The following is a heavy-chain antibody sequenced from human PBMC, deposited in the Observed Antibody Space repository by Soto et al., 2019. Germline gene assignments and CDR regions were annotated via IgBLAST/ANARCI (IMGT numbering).Heavy chain of an antibody. CDR3: VKDQGGYSGYVFDY. D-gene: IGHD5-12*01. J-gene: IGHJ4*02. CDR2: ISSNGGST. CDR1: GLSVSIYA. V-gene: IGHV3-64D*06. Sequence: SCSASGLSVSIYARHLVCKDQGKGLEYVSAISSNGGSTYYADSVKGRFTISRDNSKNTLYLQMSSLRAEDTAVYYCVKDQGGYSGYVFDYWGQGTLVTVSS.